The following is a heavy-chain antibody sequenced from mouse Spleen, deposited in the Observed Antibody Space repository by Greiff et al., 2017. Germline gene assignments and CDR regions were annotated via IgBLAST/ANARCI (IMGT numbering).Heavy chain of an antibody. CDR2: IDPETGGT. J-gene: IGHJ3*01. Sequence: VQLQQSGAELVRPGASVTLSCKASGYTFTDYEMHWVKQTPVHGLEWIGAIDPETGGTAYNQKFKGKAILTADKSSSTAYMELRSLTSEDSAVYYCTRDRYDRFAYWGQGTLVTVSA. V-gene: IGHV1-15*01. D-gene: IGHD2-14*01. CDR1: GYTFTDYE. CDR3: TRDRYDRFAY.